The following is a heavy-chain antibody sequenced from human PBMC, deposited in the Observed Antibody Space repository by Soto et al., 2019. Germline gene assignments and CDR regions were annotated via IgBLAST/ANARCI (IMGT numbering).Heavy chain of an antibody. Sequence: GASVKVSCKASGGTFSSYAISWVRQAPGQGLEWMGGIIPIFGTANYAQKFQGRATITADESTSTAYMELSSLRSEDTAVYYCARLLNSIVPDYYGMDVWGQGTTVTVSS. CDR2: IIPIFGTA. J-gene: IGHJ6*02. CDR1: GGTFSSYA. D-gene: IGHD3-10*01. CDR3: ARLLNSIVPDYYGMDV. V-gene: IGHV1-69*13.